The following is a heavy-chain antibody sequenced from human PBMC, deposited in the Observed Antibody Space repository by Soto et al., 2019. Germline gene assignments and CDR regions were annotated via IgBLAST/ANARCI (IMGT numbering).Heavy chain of an antibody. CDR2: IYSTGTT. Sequence: QVQLQESGPGLVKPSETLSLTCTVSGGSIISYYWSWLRQPAGKGLEWIGRIYSTGTTTYNPALESRVTMSVDRSKNQFSLKLTSVTAADTAVYYCAREAGDDYGDFDDYWGQGTQVTVSS. CDR3: AREAGDDYGDFDDY. J-gene: IGHJ4*02. V-gene: IGHV4-4*07. CDR1: GGSIISYY. D-gene: IGHD4-17*01.